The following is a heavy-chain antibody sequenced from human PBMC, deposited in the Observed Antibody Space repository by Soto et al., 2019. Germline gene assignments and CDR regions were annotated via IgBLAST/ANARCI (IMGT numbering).Heavy chain of an antibody. Sequence: SETLSLTCAVSGGSISSGGYSWSWIRQPPGKGLEWIGYTYQSGSTYYNPSLKSRVTISVDRSRNQFSLKLSSVTAADTAVYFCATQSYSNSGAYYYYAMDVWGQGTTVTVSS. CDR3: ATQSYSNSGAYYYYAMDV. CDR1: GGSISSGGYS. V-gene: IGHV4-30-2*01. D-gene: IGHD4-4*01. J-gene: IGHJ6*02. CDR2: TYQSGST.